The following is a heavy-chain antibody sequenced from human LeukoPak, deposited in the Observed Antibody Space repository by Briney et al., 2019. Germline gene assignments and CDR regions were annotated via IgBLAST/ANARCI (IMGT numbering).Heavy chain of an antibody. CDR3: ARGGGHSGYDLYDY. Sequence: GGSLRLSCAASGFTSSNYWMGWVRQAPGKGLEWVANIKQDGSEIYYVDSVKGRFSISRDTAKDSLYLQMNSLRAEDTAVYYCARGGGHSGYDLYDYWGQGTLVTVSS. CDR2: IKQDGSEI. V-gene: IGHV3-7*01. D-gene: IGHD5-12*01. CDR1: GFTSSNYW. J-gene: IGHJ4*02.